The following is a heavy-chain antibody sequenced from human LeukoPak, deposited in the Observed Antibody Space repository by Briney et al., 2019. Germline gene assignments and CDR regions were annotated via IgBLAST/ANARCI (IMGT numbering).Heavy chain of an antibody. CDR2: VSWNNGSI. CDR3: ARVTNYYYYYYMDV. D-gene: IGHD2-8*01. J-gene: IGHJ6*03. Sequence: GGSLRLSCAASGFTFDDYAMHWVRQAPGKGLEWVSGVSWNNGSIGYADSVKGRFTISRDNAKNSLYLQMNSLRAEDTAVYYCARVTNYYYYYYMDVWGKGTTVTVSS. V-gene: IGHV3-9*01. CDR1: GFTFDDYA.